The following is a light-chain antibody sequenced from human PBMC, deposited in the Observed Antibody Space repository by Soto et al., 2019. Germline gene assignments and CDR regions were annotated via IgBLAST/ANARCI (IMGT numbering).Light chain of an antibody. Sequence: DIVLTPSPATLSLSPGERATLSCRASQSVSRSLLAWYQQKPGQARRLLIYGASTRATGIADRFSGSGSGTDFTLTISRLEPEDFAVYYCQQYGNPPPYSFGQGTKVDIK. CDR2: GAS. J-gene: IGKJ2*03. V-gene: IGKV3-20*01. CDR1: QSVSRSL. CDR3: QQYGNPPPYS.